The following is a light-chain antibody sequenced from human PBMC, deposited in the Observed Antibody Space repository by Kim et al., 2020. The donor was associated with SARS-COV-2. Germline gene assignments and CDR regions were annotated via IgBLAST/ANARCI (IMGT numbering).Light chain of an antibody. J-gene: IGKJ1*01. CDR3: QQYNDWPRT. Sequence: EIVMTPSPPTLSVSPGERATLSCRASQSVSSNLAWYQQKPGHPPRLLIYGASTRATGIPASFSGSGSGTEFTLTISNLQSEDFAVYYCQQYNDWPRTFGQGTKVDIK. CDR2: GAS. V-gene: IGKV3-15*01. CDR1: QSVSSN.